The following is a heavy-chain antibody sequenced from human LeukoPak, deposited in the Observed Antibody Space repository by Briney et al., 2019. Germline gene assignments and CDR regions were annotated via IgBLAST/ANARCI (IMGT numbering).Heavy chain of an antibody. CDR1: GGSISSYY. Sequence: SETLSLTCTVSGGSISSYYWSWIRQPAGKGLEWIGRIYTSGSTNYNPSLKSRVTMSVDTSKNQFSLKLSSVTAADTAVYYCARDRYYYGSGILFDCWGQGTLVTVSS. CDR3: ARDRYYYGSGILFDC. V-gene: IGHV4-4*07. D-gene: IGHD3-10*01. CDR2: IYTSGST. J-gene: IGHJ4*02.